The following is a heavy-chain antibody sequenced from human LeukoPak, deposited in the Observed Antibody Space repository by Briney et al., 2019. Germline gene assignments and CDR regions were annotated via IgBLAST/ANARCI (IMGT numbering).Heavy chain of an antibody. CDR1: GYTFTGYY. CDR2: INPNSGGT. CDR3: ARDRYYDSSGYYFDY. Sequence: ASVKVFCKASGYTFTGYYMHWVRQAPGQGLEWMGWINPNSGGTNYAQKFQGRVTMTRDTSISTAYMELSRLRSDDTAVYYCARDRYYDSSGYYFDYWGQGILVTVSS. J-gene: IGHJ4*02. D-gene: IGHD3-22*01. V-gene: IGHV1-2*02.